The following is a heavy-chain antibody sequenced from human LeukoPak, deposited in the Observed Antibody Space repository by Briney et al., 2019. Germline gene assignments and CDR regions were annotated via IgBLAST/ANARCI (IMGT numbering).Heavy chain of an antibody. D-gene: IGHD3-10*01. Sequence: PSETLSLTCTVSGGSISSYYWSWIRQPPGKGLEWIGYIYYSGSTNYNPSLKSRVTISVDTSKSQFSLKLSSVTAADTAVYYCARASITMVRGVDYWGQGTLVTVSS. CDR1: GGSISSYY. J-gene: IGHJ4*02. CDR3: ARASITMVRGVDY. CDR2: IYYSGST. V-gene: IGHV4-59*01.